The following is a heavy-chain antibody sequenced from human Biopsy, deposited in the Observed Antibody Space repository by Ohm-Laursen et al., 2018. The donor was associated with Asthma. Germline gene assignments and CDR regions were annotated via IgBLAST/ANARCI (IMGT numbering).Heavy chain of an antibody. V-gene: IGHV4-39*02. D-gene: IGHD6-6*01. Sequence: GTLSLTCIVSGDAMSTSGSYWGWIRQPPGKGLEWIGSIYYSGRTYYNPSLESRVTISADTSKNHFSLKVTSVTAAATAVYYCARAVSSSSYWYFDLWGRGDLVTVSS. CDR3: ARAVSSSSYWYFDL. CDR2: IYYSGRT. J-gene: IGHJ2*01. CDR1: GDAMSTSGSY.